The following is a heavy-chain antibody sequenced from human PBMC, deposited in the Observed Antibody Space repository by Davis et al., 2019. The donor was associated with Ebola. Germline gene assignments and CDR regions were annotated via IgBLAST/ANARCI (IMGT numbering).Heavy chain of an antibody. CDR1: GFTFNKYG. CDR2: ISYDGSNK. CDR3: ARGTNDYYYGMDV. Sequence: GGSLRLSCAASGFTFNKYGMHWVRQAPGKGLEWVAVISYDGSNKYYADSVKGRFTISRDNSKNTLYLQMNSLRAEDTAVYYCARGTNDYYYGMDVWGQGTTVTVSS. V-gene: IGHV3-30*03. J-gene: IGHJ6*02. D-gene: IGHD1-14*01.